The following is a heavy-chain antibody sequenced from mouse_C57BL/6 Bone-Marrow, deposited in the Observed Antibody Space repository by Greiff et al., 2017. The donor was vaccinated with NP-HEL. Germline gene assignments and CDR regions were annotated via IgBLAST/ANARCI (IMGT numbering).Heavy chain of an antibody. CDR2: IDPSDSYT. V-gene: IGHV1-59*01. J-gene: IGHJ2*01. D-gene: IGHD3-3*01. CDR1: GYTFTSYW. Sequence: QVQLQQPGAELVRPGTSVKLSCKASGYTFTSYWMHWVKQRPGQGLEWIGVIDPSDSYTNYNQKFKGKATLTVDTSSSTAYMQLSSLTSEDSAVYYCAREEGDHVDYWGQGTTLTVSS. CDR3: AREEGDHVDY.